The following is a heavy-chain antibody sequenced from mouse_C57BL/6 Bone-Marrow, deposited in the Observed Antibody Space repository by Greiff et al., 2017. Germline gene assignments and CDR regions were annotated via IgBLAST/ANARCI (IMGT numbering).Heavy chain of an antibody. CDR2: IYPRSGNT. D-gene: IGHD1-1*01. CDR1: GYTFTSYG. V-gene: IGHV1-81*01. Sequence: QVQLKQSGAELARPGASVKLSCKASGYTFTSYGISWVKQRTGQGLEWIGEIYPRSGNTYYNEKFKGKATLTADKSYSTAYMELRSLTSEDSAVYFCTRLGVYYYGSSFAWFAYWGQGTLVTVSA. J-gene: IGHJ3*01. CDR3: TRLGVYYYGSSFAWFAY.